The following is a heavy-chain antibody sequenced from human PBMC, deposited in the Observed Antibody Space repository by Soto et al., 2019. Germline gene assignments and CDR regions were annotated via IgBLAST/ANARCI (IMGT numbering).Heavy chain of an antibody. CDR1: GFTFSSYA. D-gene: IGHD2-21*02. J-gene: IGHJ4*02. V-gene: IGHV3-30-3*01. CDR2: ISYDGSNK. Sequence: GGSLRLSCAASGFTFSSYAMHWVRQAPGKGLEWVAVISYDGSNKYYADSVKGRFTISRDNSKNTLYLQMNSLRAEDTAVYYCARDEIGVVTASPFDYWGQGTLVTVSS. CDR3: ARDEIGVVTASPFDY.